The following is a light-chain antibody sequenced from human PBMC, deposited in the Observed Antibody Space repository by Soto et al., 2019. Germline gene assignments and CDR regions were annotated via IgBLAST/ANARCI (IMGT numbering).Light chain of an antibody. Sequence: IVLTQSTATLSLSPGERATLSCRASQSVSSYLAWYQQKPGQAPRLLIYGASNRATGIPDRFSGSGSGTDFTLTISSLEPEDFAVYYCQQRSKWPLTFAGGTKVDTK. CDR3: QQRSKWPLT. CDR2: GAS. CDR1: QSVSSY. J-gene: IGKJ4*01. V-gene: IGKV3-11*01.